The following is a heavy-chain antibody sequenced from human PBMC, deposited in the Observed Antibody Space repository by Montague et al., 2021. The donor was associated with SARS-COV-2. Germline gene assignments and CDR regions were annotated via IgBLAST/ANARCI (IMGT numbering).Heavy chain of an antibody. CDR2: ISWNSGSI. CDR1: GFTFDDYA. Sequence: SLRLSCAASGFTFDDYAMHWVRQAPGKGLEWVSGISWNSGSIGYXDSVKGRFTISRDDAKNSLYLQMNSLRAEDTALYYCAKDRSSGWRPQYYFDYWGQGTLVTVSS. CDR3: AKDRSSGWRPQYYFDY. J-gene: IGHJ4*02. V-gene: IGHV3-9*01. D-gene: IGHD6-19*01.